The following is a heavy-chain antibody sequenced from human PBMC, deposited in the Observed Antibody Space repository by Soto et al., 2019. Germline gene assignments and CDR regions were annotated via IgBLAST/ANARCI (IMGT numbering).Heavy chain of an antibody. J-gene: IGHJ5*02. Sequence: KQSQTLSLTCAISGDSVSSNSAAWNWIRQSPSRGLEWLGRTYYRSKWYNDYAVSVKSRITINPDTSKNQFSLQLNSVTPEDTAVYYCARADLFRIAAADNWFDPWGQGTLVTVSS. CDR3: ARADLFRIAAADNWFDP. D-gene: IGHD6-13*01. CDR1: GDSVSSNSAA. V-gene: IGHV6-1*01. CDR2: TYYRSKWYN.